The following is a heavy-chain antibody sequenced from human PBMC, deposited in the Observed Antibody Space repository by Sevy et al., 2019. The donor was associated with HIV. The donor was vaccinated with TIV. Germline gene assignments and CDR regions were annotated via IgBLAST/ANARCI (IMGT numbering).Heavy chain of an antibody. D-gene: IGHD3-3*01. V-gene: IGHV3-23*01. CDR2: ISGSGGST. Sequence: GGSLSLSCAASGFTFSSYAMSWVRQAPGKGLEWVSAISGSGGSTYYADSVKGRFTISRDNSKNTLYLQMNSLRAEDTAVYYCAKTYYDFWSGSRFDYWGQGTLVTVSS. CDR3: AKTYYDFWSGSRFDY. J-gene: IGHJ4*02. CDR1: GFTFSSYA.